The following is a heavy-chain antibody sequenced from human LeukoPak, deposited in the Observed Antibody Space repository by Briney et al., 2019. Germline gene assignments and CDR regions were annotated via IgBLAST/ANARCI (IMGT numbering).Heavy chain of an antibody. V-gene: IGHV1-8*01. J-gene: IGHJ4*02. D-gene: IGHD1-26*01. Sequence: SVKVSCTASGYTFTSYDINWVRQATGQGLEWMGWMNPNSGNTGYAQKFQGRVTMTRNTSISTAYMELSGLRSEDTAVYYCARMVGAMTPFDYWGQGTLVTVSS. CDR1: GYTFTSYD. CDR2: MNPNSGNT. CDR3: ARMVGAMTPFDY.